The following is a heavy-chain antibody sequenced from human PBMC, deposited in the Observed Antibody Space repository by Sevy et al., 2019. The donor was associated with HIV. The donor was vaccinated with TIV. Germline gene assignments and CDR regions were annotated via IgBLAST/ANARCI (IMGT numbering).Heavy chain of an antibody. V-gene: IGHV2-5*01. CDR2: IYWNDDK. Sequence: SGPTLVKPTQTLTLTCTFSGFSLSTSGVGVGWIRQPPGKALEWLALIYWNDDKRYSPSLKSRLTITKDTSKNQVVLTMTNMDPVDTATYYCAHRQGGNSPSLYYYYYGMDVWGQGTTVTVSS. CDR3: AHRQGGNSPSLYYYYYGMDV. CDR1: GFSLSTSGVG. J-gene: IGHJ6*02. D-gene: IGHD4-4*01.